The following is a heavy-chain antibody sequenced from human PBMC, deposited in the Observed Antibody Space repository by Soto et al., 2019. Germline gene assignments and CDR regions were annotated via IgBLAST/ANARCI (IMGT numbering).Heavy chain of an antibody. CDR2: IYYSGST. J-gene: IGHJ4*02. CDR3: ARAPPDHYCDYGVRGD. D-gene: IGHD4-17*01. V-gene: IGHV4-30-4*01. Sequence: QVQLQESGPGLVKPSQTLSLTCTVSGGSISSGDYYWSWIRQPPGKGLEWIGYIYYSGSTYYNPSLKSRVTMSVDTSKNHFSLKLSSVTAVDTAVYHCARAPPDHYCDYGVRGDWGQGTLVTASS. CDR1: GGSISSGDYY.